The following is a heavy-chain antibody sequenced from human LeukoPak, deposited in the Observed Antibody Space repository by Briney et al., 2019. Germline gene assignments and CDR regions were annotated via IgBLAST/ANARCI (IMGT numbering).Heavy chain of an antibody. Sequence: GASVKVTCKASGYTFTSYDINWVRQAPGQGLEWMGIINPSGGSTSYAQKFQGRVTMTRDTSTSTVYMELSSLRSEDTAVYYCARDGGSDGVEMAFGSDHWGQGTLVTVSS. CDR3: ARDGGSDGVEMAFGSDH. CDR2: INPSGGST. D-gene: IGHD5-24*01. J-gene: IGHJ4*02. V-gene: IGHV1-46*01. CDR1: GYTFTSYD.